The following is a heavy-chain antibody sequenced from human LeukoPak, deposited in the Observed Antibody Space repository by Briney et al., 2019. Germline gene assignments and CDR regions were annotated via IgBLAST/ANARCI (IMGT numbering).Heavy chain of an antibody. CDR2: ISAYNGNT. D-gene: IGHD2-2*02. J-gene: IGHJ5*02. Sequence: GASVKVSCKASGYTFINYDISWVRQAPGQGLEWMGWISAYNGNTNYAQKLQGRVTMTTDTSTSTAYMELRSLRSDDTAVYYCARDIVVVPAAIYPNWFDPWGQGTLVTVSS. CDR3: ARDIVVVPAAIYPNWFDP. V-gene: IGHV1-18*01. CDR1: GYTFINYD.